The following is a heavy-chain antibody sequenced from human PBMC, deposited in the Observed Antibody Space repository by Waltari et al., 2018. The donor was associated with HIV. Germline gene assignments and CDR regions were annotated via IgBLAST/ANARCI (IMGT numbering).Heavy chain of an antibody. CDR2: ISHGGNA. CDR1: GGSLSSSHS. Sequence: QVQLQESGPGLVRPSETLSLTCRISGGSLSSSHSWGWIRQAPGKGLEWIGRISHGGNAYYCPSFRSRVTLSLDTSQNHFSLTLDSVRATDTAVYFCARALVDVYFPAKWFDPWGRGILVTVSS. V-gene: IGHV4-38-2*02. J-gene: IGHJ5*02. D-gene: IGHD2-15*01. CDR3: ARALVDVYFPAKWFDP.